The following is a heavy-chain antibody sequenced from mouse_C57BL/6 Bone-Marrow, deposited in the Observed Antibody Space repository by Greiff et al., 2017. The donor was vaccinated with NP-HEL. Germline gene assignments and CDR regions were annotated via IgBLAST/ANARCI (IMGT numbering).Heavy chain of an antibody. CDR1: GYTFTSYW. J-gene: IGHJ4*01. V-gene: IGHV1-55*01. CDR2: IYPGSGST. Sequence: QVQLQQPGAELVKPGASVKMSCKASGYTFTSYWITWVKQRPGQGLEWIGDIYPGSGSTNYNEKFKSKATLTVDTSSSTAYMQLSSLTSEDAAVYYCARYDGYYYAMDYWGQGTSVTVSS. CDR3: ARYDGYYYAMDY. D-gene: IGHD2-3*01.